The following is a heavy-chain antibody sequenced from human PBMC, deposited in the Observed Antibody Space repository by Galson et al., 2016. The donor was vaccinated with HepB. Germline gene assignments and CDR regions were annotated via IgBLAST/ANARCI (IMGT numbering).Heavy chain of an antibody. D-gene: IGHD3-16*01. CDR1: GDTFRNSA. CDR2: IFPVFGTA. CDR3: ARGPAGLSYFDN. J-gene: IGHJ4*02. Sequence: SVKVSCKAVGDTFRNSAINWLRQAPGQGLEWMGVIFPVFGTANYAQNFQGRVTLTADGSTSTAYMDLSNLKSEDTALYYCARGPAGLSYFDNWGQGTLVTVSS. V-gene: IGHV1-69*13.